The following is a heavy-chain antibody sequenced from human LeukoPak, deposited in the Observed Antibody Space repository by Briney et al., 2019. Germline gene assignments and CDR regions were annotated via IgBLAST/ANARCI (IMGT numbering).Heavy chain of an antibody. J-gene: IGHJ4*02. Sequence: GASVKVSCKASGGTFSSYAISWVRQAPGQGLEWMGGIIPIFGTANYAQKFQGRVTITADGSTSTAYMELSSLRSEDTAVYYCARDGPVRAGTGWGQGTLVTVSS. CDR1: GGTFSSYA. V-gene: IGHV1-69*13. CDR2: IIPIFGTA. CDR3: ARDGPVRAGTG. D-gene: IGHD6-19*01.